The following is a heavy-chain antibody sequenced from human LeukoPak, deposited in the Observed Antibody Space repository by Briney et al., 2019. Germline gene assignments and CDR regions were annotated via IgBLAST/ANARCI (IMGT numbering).Heavy chain of an antibody. CDR3: ARGSSSPADDY. CDR1: GFTFSSYG. D-gene: IGHD6-13*01. J-gene: IGHJ4*02. V-gene: IGHV3-33*01. Sequence: TGGSLRLSCAASGFTFSSYGMHWVRQAPGKGLEWVADIWFDGSNKYYADSVKGRFTISRDNSKNTLYLQMNSLRAEDTAVYYCARGSSSPADDYWRQGALVTDSS. CDR2: IWFDGSNK.